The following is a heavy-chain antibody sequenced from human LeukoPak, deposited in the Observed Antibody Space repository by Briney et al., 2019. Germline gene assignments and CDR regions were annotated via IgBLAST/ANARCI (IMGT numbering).Heavy chain of an antibody. V-gene: IGHV4-59*01. CDR3: ARAVYYYMDV. J-gene: IGHJ6*03. Sequence: SETLSLTCTVSGGSISSYYWSWIRQPTGKGLEWIGYIYYSGSTNYNPSLKSRVTISVDTSKNQFSLKLSSVTPADTAVYYCARAVYYYMDVWGKGTTVTVSS. CDR1: GGSISSYY. CDR2: IYYSGST.